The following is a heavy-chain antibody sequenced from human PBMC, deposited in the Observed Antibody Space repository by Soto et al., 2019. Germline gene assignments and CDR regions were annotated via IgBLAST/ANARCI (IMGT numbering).Heavy chain of an antibody. CDR2: INPNSGGT. V-gene: IGHV1-2*04. CDR3: ARDRGGTSNYYYYYYGMDV. Sequence: ASVKVSCKASGYTFTGYYMHWVRQAPGQGLEWMGWINPNSGGTNYAQKFQGWVTMTRDTSISTAYMELSRLRSDDTAVYYCARDRGGTSNYYYYYYGMDVWGQGTTVTVSS. CDR1: GYTFTGYY. J-gene: IGHJ6*02. D-gene: IGHD3-10*01.